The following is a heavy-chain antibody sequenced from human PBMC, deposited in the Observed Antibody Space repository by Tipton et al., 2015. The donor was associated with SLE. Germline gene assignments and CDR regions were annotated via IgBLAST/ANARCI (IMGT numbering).Heavy chain of an antibody. Sequence: TLSLTCTVSGGSISRSTYYWGWIRQSPGKGLEWIGNINYSGTTFYNPSLKTRVTVSVDTSKIQFSLRLTSVTAADTAMYYCARGNYYGTTTNWGQGTLVTVSS. CDR2: INYSGTT. D-gene: IGHD3-10*01. CDR3: ARGNYYGTTTN. J-gene: IGHJ4*02. V-gene: IGHV4-39*07. CDR1: GGSISRSTYY.